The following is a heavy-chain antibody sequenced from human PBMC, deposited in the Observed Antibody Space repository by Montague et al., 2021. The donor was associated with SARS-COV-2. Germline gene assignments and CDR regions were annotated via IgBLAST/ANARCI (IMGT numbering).Heavy chain of an antibody. CDR3: ARLLPDGTVVATDIPFDP. CDR2: IHYIGNT. V-gene: IGHV4-39*01. D-gene: IGHD2-21*02. Sequence: SETLSLTCTVSGGSISSGSYYWSWIRQPAGKGLELIGSIHYIGNTYYNPSLESRVTISVDTSENQFSLKLRSVIAADTAVHYCARLLPDGTVVATDIPFDPWGQGTLVTVSS. CDR1: GGSISSGSYY. J-gene: IGHJ5*02.